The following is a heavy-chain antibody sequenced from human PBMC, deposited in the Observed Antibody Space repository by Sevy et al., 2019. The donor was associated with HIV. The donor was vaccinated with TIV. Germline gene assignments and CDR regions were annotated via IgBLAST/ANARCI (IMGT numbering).Heavy chain of an antibody. D-gene: IGHD5-12*01. Sequence: GGSLRLSCAASGFTFDDYAMHWVRQAPGKGLEWVSGISWNSGSIGYADSVKGRFTSSRDNAKNSLYLQMNSLRAEDTALYYCAKDIGGYGDYYYGMDVWGQGTTVTVSS. CDR3: AKDIGGYGDYYYGMDV. CDR2: ISWNSGSI. V-gene: IGHV3-9*01. J-gene: IGHJ6*02. CDR1: GFTFDDYA.